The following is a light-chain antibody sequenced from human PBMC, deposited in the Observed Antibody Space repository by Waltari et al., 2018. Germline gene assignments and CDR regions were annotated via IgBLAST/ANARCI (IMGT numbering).Light chain of an antibody. CDR1: QSLLHSDGKTY. V-gene: IGKV2-29*02. Sequence: DIVMTQTPLSLSVTPGQPASISCQSSQSLLHSDGKTYLYWYLQTPGQSPHPLFYEVSSRLSGVPDRFSGSGSGTDFTLKISRVEAEDVGVYYCMQGIHLYTFGQGTKLEIK. CDR3: MQGIHLYT. CDR2: EVS. J-gene: IGKJ2*01.